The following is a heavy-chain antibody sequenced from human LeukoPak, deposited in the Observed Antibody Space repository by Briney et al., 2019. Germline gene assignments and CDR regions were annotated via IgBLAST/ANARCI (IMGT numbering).Heavy chain of an antibody. Sequence: PSETLSLTCTVSGGSISSYYWSWIRQPPGKGLEWIGYIYYSGSTNYNPSLKSRVTISVDTSKNQFSLRLSSVTAADTAVYYCARAVKDSSGYYYRSSSNAFDIWGQGTMVTVSS. CDR2: IYYSGST. V-gene: IGHV4-59*08. CDR3: ARAVKDSSGYYYRSSSNAFDI. CDR1: GGSISSYY. J-gene: IGHJ3*02. D-gene: IGHD3-22*01.